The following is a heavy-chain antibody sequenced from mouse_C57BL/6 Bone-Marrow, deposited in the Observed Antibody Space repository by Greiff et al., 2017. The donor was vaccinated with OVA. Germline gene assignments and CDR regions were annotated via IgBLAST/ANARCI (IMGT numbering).Heavy chain of an antibody. D-gene: IGHD2-3*01. Sequence: VQLQQSGTVLARPGASVTMSCKTSGYTFTSYWMHWVKQRPGQGLEWIGAIYPGNSDTSSNQKFKGKAKLTAVTSASTAYMELSSLTNEDSAVYYCTRSGGYSYAMDYWGQGTSVTVSS. CDR3: TRSGGYSYAMDY. CDR2: IYPGNSDT. V-gene: IGHV1-5*01. J-gene: IGHJ4*01. CDR1: GYTFTSYW.